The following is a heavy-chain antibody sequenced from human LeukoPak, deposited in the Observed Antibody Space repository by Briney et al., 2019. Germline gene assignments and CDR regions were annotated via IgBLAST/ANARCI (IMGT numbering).Heavy chain of an antibody. V-gene: IGHV4-59*08. J-gene: IGHJ4*02. CDR2: IYSSGTT. D-gene: IGHD6-25*01. CDR1: GGSISSYY. CDR3: ARLYGSGYYDGDF. Sequence: SETLSLTCTVSGGSISSYYWSWIRQPPGKGLEWIGYIYSSGTTNYNPSLKSRVTFSIDSTKNHFSLKLTSVRAADTAVYYCARLYGSGYYDGDFWGQGSLVTVSS.